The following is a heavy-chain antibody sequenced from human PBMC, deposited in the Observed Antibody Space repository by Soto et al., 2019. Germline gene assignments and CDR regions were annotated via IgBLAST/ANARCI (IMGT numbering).Heavy chain of an antibody. V-gene: IGHV4-4*07. D-gene: IGHD4-4*01. CDR1: GGSITSYY. CDR3: ARDTGSPGPRFDY. CDR2: IYTSGST. J-gene: IGHJ4*02. Sequence: KASETLSLTCTVSGGSITSYYWNWIRQPAGKGLEWIGRIYTSGSTNYNPSLKSRVTIPLNTSKNQLSLKVRSVTAADTAVYYCARDTGSPGPRFDYWGQGTLVTVSS.